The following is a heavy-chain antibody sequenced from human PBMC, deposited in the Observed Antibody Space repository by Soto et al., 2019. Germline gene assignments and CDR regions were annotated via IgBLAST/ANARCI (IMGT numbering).Heavy chain of an antibody. CDR3: ARVVTTWFDP. CDR2: INHSGST. Sequence: QVQLQQRGAGLLKPSETLSLTCAVYGGSFSGYYWSWIRQPPGKGLEWIGEINHSGSTNYNPSLKSRVTISVDTSKNQFSLKLSSVTAADTAVYYCARVVTTWFDPWGQGTLVTVSS. V-gene: IGHV4-34*01. D-gene: IGHD2-15*01. J-gene: IGHJ5*02. CDR1: GGSFSGYY.